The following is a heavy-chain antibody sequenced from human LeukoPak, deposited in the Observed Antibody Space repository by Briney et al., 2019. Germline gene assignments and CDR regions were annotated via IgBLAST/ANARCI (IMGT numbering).Heavy chain of an antibody. J-gene: IGHJ4*02. V-gene: IGHV3-66*01. CDR1: GLTVTNNY. CDR2: LYSDGDT. D-gene: IGHD4-17*01. Sequence: PGGSLRLSCAASGLTVTNNYWHWVRQPPGKGPEWNSILYSDGDTKYADSVKGRFTFSRDSSRITLYLQMNGLRAEDTAVYYCTYGDYPLTYWGQGTLVSVSS. CDR3: TYGDYPLTY.